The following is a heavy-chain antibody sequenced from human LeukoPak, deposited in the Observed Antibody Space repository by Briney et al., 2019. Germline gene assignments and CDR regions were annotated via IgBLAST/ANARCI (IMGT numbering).Heavy chain of an antibody. CDR2: IIPIFGTA. CDR1: GGTFSSYA. J-gene: IGHJ3*02. D-gene: IGHD6-19*01. CDR3: ARDLVAVTTDAFDI. Sequence: ASVKVSCKACGGTFSSYAISWVRQAPGQGLEWMGRIIPIFGTANYAQKFQGRVTITTDESTSTAYMELSSLRSEDTAVYYCARDLVAVTTDAFDIWGQGTMVTVSS. V-gene: IGHV1-69*05.